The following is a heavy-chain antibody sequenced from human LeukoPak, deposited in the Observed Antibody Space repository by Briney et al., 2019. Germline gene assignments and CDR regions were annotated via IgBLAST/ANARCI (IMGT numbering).Heavy chain of an antibody. D-gene: IGHD3-10*01. Sequence: ASVKVSCKVSGYTLTELSMHWVRQAPGKGLEWMGGFDPEDGETIYAQKFQGRVTMTEDTSTDTAYMELSSLRSEDTAVYYCATFTRLYYYGSGSRNWFDPWGQGTLVTVS. CDR1: GYTLTELS. J-gene: IGHJ5*02. CDR2: FDPEDGET. V-gene: IGHV1-24*01. CDR3: ATFTRLYYYGSGSRNWFDP.